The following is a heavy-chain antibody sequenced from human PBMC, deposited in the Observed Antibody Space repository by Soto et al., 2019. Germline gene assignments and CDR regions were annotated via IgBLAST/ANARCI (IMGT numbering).Heavy chain of an antibody. CDR1: GGSMPNHY. D-gene: IGHD2-2*01. V-gene: IGHV4-59*11. J-gene: IGHJ5*02. Sequence: KASETLSLTGVPSGGSMPNHYYTCIRQTPGTGPEWLGSVYFRGTSNYNPSLRSRATISLDDSKNQLSLELTSVTAEDSAVYYCARDMRSRGWFDPCGQGARATVSS. CDR2: VYFRGTS. CDR3: ARDMRSRGWFDP.